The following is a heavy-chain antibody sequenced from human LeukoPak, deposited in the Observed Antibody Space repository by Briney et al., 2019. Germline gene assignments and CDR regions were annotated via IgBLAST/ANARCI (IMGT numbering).Heavy chain of an antibody. V-gene: IGHV1-69*01. J-gene: IGHJ1*01. CDR1: GGTFSSYA. D-gene: IGHD6-19*01. Sequence: SVKLSCKASGGTFSSYAISWVRQAPGQGLEWMGGAIPIFGTPNNAQKFQGRVTITAAESTSTVYMELSSLRSEDTAVYYCARDRGSSGWYSSFQHWGQGTLVTVSS. CDR2: AIPIFGTP. CDR3: ARDRGSSGWYSSFQH.